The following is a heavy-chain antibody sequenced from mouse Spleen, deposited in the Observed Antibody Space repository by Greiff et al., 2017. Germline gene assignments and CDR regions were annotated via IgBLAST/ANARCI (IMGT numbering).Heavy chain of an antibody. Sequence: QVQLQQSGPELVKPGASVKISCKASGYAFSSSWMNWVKQRPGQGLEWIGRIYPGDGDTNYNGKFKGKATLTADKSSSTAYMQLSSLTSVDSAVYFCAREGHGDYDAWFAYWGQGTLVTVSA. CDR1: GYAFSSSW. J-gene: IGHJ3*01. CDR3: AREGHGDYDAWFAY. V-gene: IGHV1-82*01. CDR2: IYPGDGDT. D-gene: IGHD2-4*01.